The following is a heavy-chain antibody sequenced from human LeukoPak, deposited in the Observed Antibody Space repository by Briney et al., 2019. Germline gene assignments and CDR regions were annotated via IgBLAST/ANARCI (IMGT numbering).Heavy chain of an antibody. CDR1: GFTFSDYY. CDR3: VRDPPGYRDFDY. J-gene: IGHJ4*02. Sequence: GGSLRLSCAASGFTFSDYYMSWIRQAPGKGLEWVSYISSSGSTIYYADSVKGRFTISRDNAKNSLSLQMNSLRAEDTAVYYCVRDPPGYRDFDYWPGNPGHRLL. CDR2: ISSSGSTI. D-gene: IGHD5-24*01. V-gene: IGHV3-11*01.